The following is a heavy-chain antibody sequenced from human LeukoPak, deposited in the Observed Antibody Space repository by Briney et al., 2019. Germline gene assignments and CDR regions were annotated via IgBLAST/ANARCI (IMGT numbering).Heavy chain of an antibody. J-gene: IGHJ4*02. CDR3: ARGVGRFSSNLDY. Sequence: SETLSLTCTVSGDSIGTSSYYWGRLRQPPGKGLEWIASAHHSGATYDNPSLKSRVTISLDTSKNQVSLDLTSATAADTAVYYCARGVGRFSSNLDYWGQGTLATVSS. CDR2: AHHSGAT. D-gene: IGHD1-26*01. CDR1: GDSIGTSSYY. V-gene: IGHV4-39*07.